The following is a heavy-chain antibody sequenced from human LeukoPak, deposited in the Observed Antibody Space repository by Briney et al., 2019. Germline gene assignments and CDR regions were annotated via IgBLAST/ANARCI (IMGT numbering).Heavy chain of an antibody. J-gene: IGHJ3*02. V-gene: IGHV1-69*05. D-gene: IGHD1-1*01. CDR1: GYTFTSYG. CDR3: AREGRTTHNAFDI. Sequence: GASVKVSCKASGYTFTSYGISWVRQAPGQGLEWMGWIIPIFGTANYAQKFQGRVTITTDESTSTAYMELSSLRSEDTAVYYCAREGRTTHNAFDIWGQGTMVTVSS. CDR2: IIPIFGTA.